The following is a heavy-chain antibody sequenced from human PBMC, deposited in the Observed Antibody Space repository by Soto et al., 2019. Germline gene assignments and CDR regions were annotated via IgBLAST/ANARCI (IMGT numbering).Heavy chain of an antibody. CDR2: INHSGST. J-gene: IGHJ4*02. V-gene: IGHV4-34*01. CDR1: GGSFSGYY. D-gene: IGHD2-8*01. Sequence: QVQLQQWGAGLLKPSETLYLTCAVYGGSFSGYYWSWIRQPPGKGLEGIGEINHSGSTNYNPSLKSRATITVDTSKNQFSLKLSSVTAADTAVYYCARGPYCTNGVCRRDFDYWGQGTLVTVSS. CDR3: ARGPYCTNGVCRRDFDY.